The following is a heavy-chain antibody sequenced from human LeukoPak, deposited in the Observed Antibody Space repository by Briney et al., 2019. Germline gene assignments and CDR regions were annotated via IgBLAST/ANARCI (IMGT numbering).Heavy chain of an antibody. D-gene: IGHD2-2*01. CDR2: ISYDGSNK. Sequence: PGGSLRLSCAASGFTFSSYAMHWVRQAPGKGLEWVAVISYDGSNKYYADSVKGRFTISRDNSKNTLYLQMNSLRAENTAVYYCAKDLNIVPAAIKRYYYYMDVWGKGTTVTVSS. J-gene: IGHJ6*03. CDR1: GFTFSSYA. CDR3: AKDLNIVPAAIKRYYYYMDV. V-gene: IGHV3-30-3*01.